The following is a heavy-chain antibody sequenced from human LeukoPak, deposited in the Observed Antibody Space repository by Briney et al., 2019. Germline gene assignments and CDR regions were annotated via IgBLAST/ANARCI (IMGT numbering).Heavy chain of an antibody. CDR1: GGSISSSDYY. D-gene: IGHD3-22*01. Sequence: SETLSLTCTVSGGSISSSDYYWGWVRQPPGKGLEWIGSIFYSGAAHCNPSLKSRVTISVDTSNNQFSLMLSSVTAADTAVYYCARDEYDSSGYYYNWGQGTLVTVSS. V-gene: IGHV4-39*02. CDR3: ARDEYDSSGYYYN. CDR2: IFYSGAA. J-gene: IGHJ4*02.